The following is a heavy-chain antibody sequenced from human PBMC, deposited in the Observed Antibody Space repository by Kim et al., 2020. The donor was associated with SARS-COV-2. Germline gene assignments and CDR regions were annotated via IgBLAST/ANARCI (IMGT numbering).Heavy chain of an antibody. Sequence: GGSLRLSCVGSGFTSSSYYMSWVRQAPGKGLEWVANIKQDGSEKYYVDSVKGRFTISRDNAKNSLYLQMDSLRAEDTAVYYCARDWGLAYWGQGTLVTVSS. CDR2: IKQDGSEK. D-gene: IGHD3-16*01. CDR3: ARDWGLAY. CDR1: GFTSSSYY. J-gene: IGHJ4*02. V-gene: IGHV3-7*03.